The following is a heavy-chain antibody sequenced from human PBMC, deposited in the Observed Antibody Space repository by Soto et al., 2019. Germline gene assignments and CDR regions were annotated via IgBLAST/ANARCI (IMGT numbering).Heavy chain of an antibody. Sequence: ASVKVSCKASGYTFTGYYMHWVRQAPGQGLEWMGWINPNSGGTNYAQKFQGWVTMTRDTSISTAYMELSRLRSDDTAVYYCARDKEGGDAYGMDVWGQGTTVTVPS. CDR3: ARDKEGGDAYGMDV. J-gene: IGHJ6*02. CDR1: GYTFTGYY. D-gene: IGHD6-25*01. CDR2: INPNSGGT. V-gene: IGHV1-2*04.